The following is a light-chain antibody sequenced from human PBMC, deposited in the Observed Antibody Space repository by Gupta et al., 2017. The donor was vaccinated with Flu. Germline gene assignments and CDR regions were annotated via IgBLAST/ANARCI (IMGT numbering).Light chain of an antibody. Sequence: DIQMTQSPSTLSASVGDRVTITCRASQSVSNWLAWYQQRPGKAPKILIQQASKRESGVPSRFSGSGSGTEFTLTISNLQPDDFATYYCQQYSNTSVTFGGGTKVEIK. J-gene: IGKJ4*01. CDR3: QQYSNTSVT. V-gene: IGKV1-5*03. CDR1: QSVSNW. CDR2: QAS.